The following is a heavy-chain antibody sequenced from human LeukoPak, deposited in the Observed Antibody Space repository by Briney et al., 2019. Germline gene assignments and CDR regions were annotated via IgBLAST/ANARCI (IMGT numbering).Heavy chain of an antibody. CDR2: INPSGGST. Sequence: GASVKVSCKASGYTFTSYYMHWVRQAPGQGLERMGIINPSGGSTSYAQKFQGRVTMTRDMSTRTVYMELSSLRSEDTAVYYCARDGEWLQFQHWGQGTLVTVSS. V-gene: IGHV1-46*01. CDR3: ARDGEWLQFQH. D-gene: IGHD3-3*01. CDR1: GYTFTSYY. J-gene: IGHJ1*01.